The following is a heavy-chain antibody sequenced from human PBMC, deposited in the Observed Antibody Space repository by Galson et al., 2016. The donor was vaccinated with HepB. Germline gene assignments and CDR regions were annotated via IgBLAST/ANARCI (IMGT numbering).Heavy chain of an antibody. CDR3: ATTRARGGPYFGSFDF. D-gene: IGHD3-10*01. Sequence: QSGAEVKKPGESLKISCKISGYSFTDYWIGWVRQMPGKGLQWMGIIYVPFDSDTRFSPSFQGQVTLSLDKSKTTAYLQWSSLKAPDTALYYCATTRARGGPYFGSFDFWGQGTRVTVTS. J-gene: IGHJ3*01. V-gene: IGHV5-51*01. CDR1: GYSFTDYW. CDR2: IYVPFDSDT.